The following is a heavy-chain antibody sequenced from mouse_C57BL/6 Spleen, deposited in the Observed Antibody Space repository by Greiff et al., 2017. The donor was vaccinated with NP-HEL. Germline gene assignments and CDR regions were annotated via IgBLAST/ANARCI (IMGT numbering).Heavy chain of an antibody. J-gene: IGHJ3*01. CDR1: GFTFSNYW. V-gene: IGHV6-3*01. Sequence: EVQLVESGGGLVQPGGSMKLSCVASGFTFSNYWMNWVRQSPEKGLEWVAQIRLKSDNYATHYAESVKGRFTISRDDSKSSVYLQMNNLRAEDTGIYYCTELGRAAYWGQGTLVTVSA. D-gene: IGHD4-1*01. CDR2: IRLKSDNYAT. CDR3: TELGRAAY.